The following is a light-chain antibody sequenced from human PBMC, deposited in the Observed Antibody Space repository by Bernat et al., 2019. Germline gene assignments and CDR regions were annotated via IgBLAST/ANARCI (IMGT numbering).Light chain of an antibody. J-gene: IGKJ1*01. CDR3: QHYDNLLWT. CDR2: DAS. CDR1: QDISNY. V-gene: IGKV1-33*01. Sequence: DIQMTQSPSSLSASVGDRVTITCQASQDISNYLKWYQQKPGKAPKLLIYDASNLQTGVPSRFSGSGSGTDFTFTISSLHPEDIATYYCQHYDNLLWTFGPGTNVEIK.